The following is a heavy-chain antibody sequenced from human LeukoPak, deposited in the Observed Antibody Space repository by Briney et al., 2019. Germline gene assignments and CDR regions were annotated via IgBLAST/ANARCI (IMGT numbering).Heavy chain of an antibody. CDR1: GYTFTSYV. CDR3: ARGIAAAGSLWNYYFDY. V-gene: IGHV1-3*01. J-gene: IGHJ4*02. D-gene: IGHD6-13*01. Sequence: ASVKVSCKASGYTFTSYVVHWVRQAPGQRLEWLGWINAGNGNTKYSQKFQGRVTITRDTSASTAYMELSSLGSEDTAVYYCARGIAAAGSLWNYYFDYWGQGTLVTVSS. CDR2: INAGNGNT.